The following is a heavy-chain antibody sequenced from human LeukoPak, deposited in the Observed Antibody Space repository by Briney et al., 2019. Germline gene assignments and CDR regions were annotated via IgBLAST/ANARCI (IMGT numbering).Heavy chain of an antibody. Sequence: SETLSLTCTVSGGSISSSSYYWGWIRQPPGKGLEWIGSIYYSGSTYYNPSLKSRVTISVDTSKNQFSLKLSSVTAADTAVYYCARRLVAAFDIWGQGTMVTVSS. V-gene: IGHV4-39*01. D-gene: IGHD2-21*01. CDR2: IYYSGST. J-gene: IGHJ3*02. CDR3: ARRLVAAFDI. CDR1: GGSISSSSYY.